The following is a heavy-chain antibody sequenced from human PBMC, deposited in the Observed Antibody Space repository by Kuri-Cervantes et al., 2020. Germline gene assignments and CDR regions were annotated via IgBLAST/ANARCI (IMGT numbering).Heavy chain of an antibody. D-gene: IGHD3-16*01. CDR2: IYSSGST. J-gene: IGHJ5*02. CDR1: EVTGSSND. V-gene: IGHV3-66*01. CDR3: AKDDAEGDGALAFDP. Sequence: GECMKIWCAGCEVTGSSNDMRWVRQAPGKGLGWVSVIYSSGSTYYADSVKGRFTISRDNSKNTLYLQMNSLRAEDTAVYYCAKDDAEGDGALAFDPWGQGTLVTVSS.